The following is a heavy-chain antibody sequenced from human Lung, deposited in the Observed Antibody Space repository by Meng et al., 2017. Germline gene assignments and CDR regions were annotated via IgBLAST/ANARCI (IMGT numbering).Heavy chain of an antibody. Sequence: SCVASGFTFSDHYMDWVRHAPGKGLEWVGRGRNKANSYTTEYAASVRGRFTISRDDSQNSLYLQMNSLKTEDTAVYYCTRGGVAANSYYSPMDVWGQGTTVTVSS. CDR3: TRGGVAANSYYSPMDV. V-gene: IGHV3-72*01. J-gene: IGHJ6*02. CDR1: GFTFSDHY. CDR2: GRNKANSYTT. D-gene: IGHD1-26*01.